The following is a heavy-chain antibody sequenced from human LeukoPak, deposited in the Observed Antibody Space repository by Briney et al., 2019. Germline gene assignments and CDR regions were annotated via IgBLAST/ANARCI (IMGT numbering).Heavy chain of an antibody. CDR3: ARDTNSSVRRRLGYMDA. J-gene: IGHJ6*03. D-gene: IGHD3-22*01. Sequence: GGSLRLSCAASGFTFSSYWMIWVRQAPGKGLGWVANIIQDGSEKNYVDSVKGRFTISRDNAKNSLYLQMNSLRAEDTAVYYCARDTNSSVRRRLGYMDAWGKGTTVTVSS. CDR2: IIQDGSEK. CDR1: GFTFSSYW. V-gene: IGHV3-7*01.